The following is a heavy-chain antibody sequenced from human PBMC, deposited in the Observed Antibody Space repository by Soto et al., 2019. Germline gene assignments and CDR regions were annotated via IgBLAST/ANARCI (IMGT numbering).Heavy chain of an antibody. CDR2: LSFDASKK. Sequence: AGGSLRLSCAASGFNFSAYGMHWVRQAPGTGLELVALLSFDASKKYYADSVKGRFTISRDNSRNTLYLQMNSLRAEDTAVYYCAKAYFVWSSEQPYYFDYWGQGTLVTVSS. J-gene: IGHJ4*02. V-gene: IGHV3-30*18. CDR3: AKAYFVWSSEQPYYFDY. CDR1: GFNFSAYG. D-gene: IGHD3-16*01.